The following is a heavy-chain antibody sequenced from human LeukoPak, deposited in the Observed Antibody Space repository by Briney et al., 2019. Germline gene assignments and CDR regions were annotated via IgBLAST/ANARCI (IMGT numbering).Heavy chain of an antibody. Sequence: SETLSPTCAVYGGSFSGYYWSWIRQPPGKSLEWIGEINHSGSTNYNPSLKSRVTISLDMSKNQFSLKLSSVTAADTAVYYCARANDQGAFDIWGQGTMVTVSS. CDR1: GGSFSGYY. V-gene: IGHV4-34*01. CDR3: ARANDQGAFDI. J-gene: IGHJ3*02. D-gene: IGHD2-2*01. CDR2: INHSGST.